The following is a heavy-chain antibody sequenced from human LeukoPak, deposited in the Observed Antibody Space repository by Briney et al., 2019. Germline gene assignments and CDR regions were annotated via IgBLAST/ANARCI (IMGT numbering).Heavy chain of an antibody. J-gene: IGHJ2*01. D-gene: IGHD6-6*01. CDR3: AREENGAARTSNWYFDL. Sequence: MPSETLSLTCTVSGGSISSGSYYWSWIRQPAGKGLEWIGRIYTSGSTNYNPSLKSRVTISVDRSKNQFSLKLSSVTAADTAVYYCAREENGAARTSNWYFDLWGRGTLVTVSS. CDR2: IYTSGST. V-gene: IGHV4-61*02. CDR1: GGSISSGSYY.